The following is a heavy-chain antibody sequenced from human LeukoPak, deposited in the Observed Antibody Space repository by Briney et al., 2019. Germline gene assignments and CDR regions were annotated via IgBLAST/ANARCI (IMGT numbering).Heavy chain of an antibody. Sequence: PGGSLRLSCAASGFTFSSYWMSWVRQAPGRGLEWVTFIRYDGGSKYYADSVKGRFTISRDNSKNTLYLQMNSLGAEDTAVYYCAKDGPEPHYDFRYMDVWGKGTTVTVSS. V-gene: IGHV3-30*02. CDR3: AKDGPEPHYDFRYMDV. CDR1: GFTFSSYW. D-gene: IGHD3-3*01. J-gene: IGHJ6*03. CDR2: IRYDGGSK.